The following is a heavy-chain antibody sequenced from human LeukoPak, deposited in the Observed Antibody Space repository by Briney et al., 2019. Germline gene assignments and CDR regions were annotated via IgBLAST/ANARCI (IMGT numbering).Heavy chain of an antibody. V-gene: IGHV1-2*02. CDR1: GYTFTGYY. CDR2: INPKDAKS. D-gene: IGHD3-16*01. Sequence: ASVKVSCKASGYTFTGYYMHWVRQAPGQGLEWMAWINPKDAKSNYAEKFQGRVTMTRDTSITTVSMELGRLTSDDTAIYFCARAAGGAAFDIWGQGTMVTISS. CDR3: ARAAGGAAFDI. J-gene: IGHJ3*02.